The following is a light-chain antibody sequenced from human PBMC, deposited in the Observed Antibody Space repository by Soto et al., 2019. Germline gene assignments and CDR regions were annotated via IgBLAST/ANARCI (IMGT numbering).Light chain of an antibody. CDR3: PQANSFPIP. V-gene: IGKV1-12*01. CDR2: GAS. CDR1: QGISTW. J-gene: IGKJ5*01. Sequence: EIQMTQYPSSVSASVVDRVTITCRASQGISTWLAWYQQKAGKAPNLLIYGASNLHSGVPSRFSGSGSGTNFTLTISSLQPEDFATYYCPQANSFPIPFGQVTRLEIK.